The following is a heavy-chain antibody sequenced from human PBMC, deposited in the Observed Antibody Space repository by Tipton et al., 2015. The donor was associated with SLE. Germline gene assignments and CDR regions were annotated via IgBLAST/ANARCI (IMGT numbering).Heavy chain of an antibody. Sequence: QLVQSGGGVVQPGRSLRLSCAASGFTFSSYGMHWVRQAPGKGLEWVAVISYDGSNKYFADSVKGRFTISRDNSKNTLYLQMNSLRAEDTAVYYCATSTGRLHWGQGTLVTVSS. J-gene: IGHJ4*02. CDR3: ATSTGRLH. D-gene: IGHD2-21*01. CDR1: GFTFSSYG. V-gene: IGHV3-30*03. CDR2: ISYDGSNK.